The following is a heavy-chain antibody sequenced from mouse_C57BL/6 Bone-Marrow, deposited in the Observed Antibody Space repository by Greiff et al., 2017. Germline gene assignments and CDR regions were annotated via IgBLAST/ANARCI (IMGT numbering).Heavy chain of an antibody. J-gene: IGHJ3*01. D-gene: IGHD4-1*02. V-gene: IGHV1-15*01. CDR3: TSTTGRSWFAY. Sequence: QVQLQQSGAELVRPGASVTLSCTASGYTFPDYEMPWVQQTPVHGLEWIGAIDPETGGTAYNQKFQGKARLTADKSSSTAYMELRSLTSEDCAVYYCTSTTGRSWFAYWGQGTLVTVSA. CDR1: GYTFPDYE. CDR2: IDPETGGT.